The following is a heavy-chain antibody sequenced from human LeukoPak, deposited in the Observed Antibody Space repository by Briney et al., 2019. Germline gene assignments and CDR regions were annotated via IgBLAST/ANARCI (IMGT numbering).Heavy chain of an antibody. J-gene: IGHJ3*02. Sequence: SVKVSCKASGGTFSSYAISWVRQAPGQGLEWMGGIIPIFGTANYAQKFQGRVTITADESTSTAYMELSSLRSEDTAVYYCAREGYYYDSSGYPSDAFDIWGQGTMVTVSS. CDR3: AREGYYYDSSGYPSDAFDI. CDR1: GGTFSSYA. V-gene: IGHV1-69*13. D-gene: IGHD3-22*01. CDR2: IIPIFGTA.